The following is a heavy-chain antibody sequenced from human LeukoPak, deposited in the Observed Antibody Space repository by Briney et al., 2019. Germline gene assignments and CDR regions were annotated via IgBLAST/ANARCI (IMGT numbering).Heavy chain of an antibody. V-gene: IGHV3-30-3*01. CDR2: ISYDGSNK. CDR3: AREPTAAGYVDY. Sequence: GGSLRLSCAASGFTFSSYAMHWVRQAPGKGLEWVAVISYDGSNKYYADSVKGRFTVSRDNSKNTLYLQMNSLRAEDTAIYYCAREPTAAGYVDYWGQGTLATVSS. CDR1: GFTFSSYA. J-gene: IGHJ4*02. D-gene: IGHD3-16*01.